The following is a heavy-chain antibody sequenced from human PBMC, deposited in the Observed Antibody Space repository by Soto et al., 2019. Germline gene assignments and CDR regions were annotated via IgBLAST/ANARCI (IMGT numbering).Heavy chain of an antibody. CDR2: ISAYNGNT. Sequence: ASVKVSCKASGYTFTSYGISWVRQAPGQGLERMGWISAYNGNTNYAQKLQGRVTMTTDTSTSTAYMELRSLRSDDTAVYYCARDIRYSSGWYSYYFDYWGQGTLVTVSS. D-gene: IGHD6-19*01. CDR1: GYTFTSYG. CDR3: ARDIRYSSGWYSYYFDY. V-gene: IGHV1-18*01. J-gene: IGHJ4*02.